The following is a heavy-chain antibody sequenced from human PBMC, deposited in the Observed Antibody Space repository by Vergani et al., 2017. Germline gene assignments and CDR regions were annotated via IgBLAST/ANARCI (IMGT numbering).Heavy chain of an antibody. CDR1: GGSVSSGSYY. J-gene: IGHJ3*02. Sequence: QVQLQESGPGLVKPSETLSLTCTVSGGSVSSGSYYWSWIRQPAGKGLEWIGYIYYSGSTNYNPSLKSRVTISVDTSKNQFSLKLRSVTAADTAVYYCAREPALYAFDIWGQGTMVTVSS. V-gene: IGHV4-61*10. CDR2: IYYSGST. CDR3: AREPALYAFDI.